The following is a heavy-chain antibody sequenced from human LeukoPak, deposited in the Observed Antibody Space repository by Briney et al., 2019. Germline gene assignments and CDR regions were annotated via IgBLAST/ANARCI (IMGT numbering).Heavy chain of an antibody. Sequence: HTGGSLRLSCAASGFTFSSYAMSWVRQAPGKGLEWVSAISGSGGSTYYADSVKGRFTISRDNSKNTLYLQMNSLRAEDTAVYYCARDQRSYSSSTSLWASEGEYGMDVWGQGTTVTVSS. J-gene: IGHJ6*02. V-gene: IGHV3-23*01. CDR3: ARDQRSYSSSTSLWASEGEYGMDV. D-gene: IGHD6-13*01. CDR1: GFTFSSYA. CDR2: ISGSGGST.